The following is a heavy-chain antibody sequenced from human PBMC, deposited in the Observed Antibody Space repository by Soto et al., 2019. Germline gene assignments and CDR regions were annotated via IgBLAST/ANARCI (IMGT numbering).Heavy chain of an antibody. CDR1: GYTFTSYG. CDR2: ISAYNGNT. Sequence: QVQLVQSGAEVKKPGASVKVSCKASGYTFTSYGISWVRQAPGQGLEWLGWISAYNGNTNYAQKLQGIVTMTTDTSTSTAYTELRSVSYDDTAVYSCARGQYSSSGDAFENWGQGTMVTVSS. J-gene: IGHJ3*02. V-gene: IGHV1-18*01. CDR3: ARGQYSSSGDAFEN. D-gene: IGHD6-6*01.